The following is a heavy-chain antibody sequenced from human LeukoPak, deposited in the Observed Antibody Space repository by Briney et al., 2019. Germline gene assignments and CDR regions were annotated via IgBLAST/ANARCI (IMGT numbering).Heavy chain of an antibody. CDR3: ARSSRRNSLRVFGVVTKDQYYFDS. D-gene: IGHD3-3*01. V-gene: IGHV4-59*12. CDR2: IYYRGST. CDR1: GGSISSYS. Sequence: SETLSLTCTVSGGSISSYSCSWIRQPPGEGLEWIGYIYYRGSTDYNPSLKSRFTISVYTSKNQFSLKLRSVTAADTAVYYCARSSRRNSLRVFGVVTKDQYYFDSWGQGTLVTVSS. J-gene: IGHJ4*02.